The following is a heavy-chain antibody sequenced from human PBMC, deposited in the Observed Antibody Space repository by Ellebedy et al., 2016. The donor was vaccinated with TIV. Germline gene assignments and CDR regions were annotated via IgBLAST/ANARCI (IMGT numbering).Heavy chain of an antibody. CDR2: IDKSGYNA. CDR1: GFAFSSYA. V-gene: IGHV3-23*05. Sequence: PGGSLRLSCAASGFAFSSYAMNWVRQAPGKGLEWISGIDKSGYNAYYADSVKGRFTISRDNSKDTVFLQMNSLRAEDTAVYYCAREGDTAMVHGLDVWGQGTAVTVSS. D-gene: IGHD5-18*01. CDR3: AREGDTAMVHGLDV. J-gene: IGHJ6*02.